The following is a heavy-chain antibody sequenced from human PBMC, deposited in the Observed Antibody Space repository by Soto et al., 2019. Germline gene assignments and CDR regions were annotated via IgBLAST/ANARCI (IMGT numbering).Heavy chain of an antibody. CDR3: GVMRVVVAATDY. D-gene: IGHD2-15*01. Sequence: SETLSLTCTVSGGSISSSSYYWGWIRQPPGKGLEWIGSIYYSGSTYYNPSLKSRVTISVDTSKNQFSLKLSSVTAADTAVYYCGVMRVVVAATDYWGQGTLVTVSS. J-gene: IGHJ4*02. V-gene: IGHV4-39*07. CDR1: GGSISSSSYY. CDR2: IYYSGST.